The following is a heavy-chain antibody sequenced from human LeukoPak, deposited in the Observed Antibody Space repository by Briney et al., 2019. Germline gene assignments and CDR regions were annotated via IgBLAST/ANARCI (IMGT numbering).Heavy chain of an antibody. CDR1: GFTFSSYW. D-gene: IGHD6-13*01. CDR2: IKQGGSEK. J-gene: IGHJ4*02. Sequence: GGSLRLSCAASGFTFSSYWMSWVRQAPRTGLGWVANIKQGGSEKYYVDSVKGRFTISRDNAKNSLYLQMNSLRAEDTAVYYCARSGISASFDYWGQGTLVTVSS. V-gene: IGHV3-7*01. CDR3: ARSGISASFDY.